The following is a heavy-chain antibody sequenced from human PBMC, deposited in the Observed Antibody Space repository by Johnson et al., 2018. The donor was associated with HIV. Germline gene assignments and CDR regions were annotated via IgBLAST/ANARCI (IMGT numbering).Heavy chain of an antibody. V-gene: IGHV3-30-3*01. CDR3: AREGYGGWAFDI. Sequence: QVQLVESGGGLVQPVGSLRLSCAASGFTFSNYVMHWVRQAPGKGLEWVAVISYDGSNKYYADSVKGRFTISRDNSKNTLYLQMNSLRAEETAVYYCAREGYGGWAFDIWGQGTMVTVSS. CDR1: GFTFSNYV. D-gene: IGHD4-23*01. J-gene: IGHJ3*02. CDR2: ISYDGSNK.